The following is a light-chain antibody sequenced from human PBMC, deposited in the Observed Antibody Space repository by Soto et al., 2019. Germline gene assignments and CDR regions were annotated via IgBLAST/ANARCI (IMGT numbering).Light chain of an antibody. CDR1: QTISKV. J-gene: IGKJ1*01. CDR2: LSS. Sequence: DIQMTQSPSSLSASVGDRVTITCRASQTISKVVNWYQHKPGKAPQLLIYLSSNLQSGVPSRFSGSGSGTDFTLTISSLQPEDFATYFCQQSYSIPRTFGQGNKVEIK. CDR3: QQSYSIPRT. V-gene: IGKV1-39*01.